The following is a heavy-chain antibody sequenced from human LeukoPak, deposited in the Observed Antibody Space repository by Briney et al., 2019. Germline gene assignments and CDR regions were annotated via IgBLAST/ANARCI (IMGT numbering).Heavy chain of an antibody. Sequence: GGSLRLSCAASGFTFSSYGMHWVRQAPGKGLEWVAVISYDGSNKYYADSVKGRFTISRDNSKNTLYLQMNSLRAEDTAVYYCAKGTRGYYYDSSGYYSPPNYYMDVWGKGTTVTVSS. J-gene: IGHJ6*03. CDR1: GFTFSSYG. D-gene: IGHD3-22*01. CDR2: ISYDGSNK. CDR3: AKGTRGYYYDSSGYYSPPNYYMDV. V-gene: IGHV3-30*18.